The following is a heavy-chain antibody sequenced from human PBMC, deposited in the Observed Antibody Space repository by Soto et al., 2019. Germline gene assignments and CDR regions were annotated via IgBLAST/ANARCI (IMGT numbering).Heavy chain of an antibody. Sequence: SETLSLTCAVYGGSFSGYYWSWIRQPPGKGLEWIGEINHSGSTNYNPSLKSRVTISVDTSKNQFSLKLSSVTAADTAVYYCARGDFPPVTTRYYYYGMDVWGQGTTVTVSS. V-gene: IGHV4-34*01. CDR1: GGSFSGYY. CDR2: INHSGST. D-gene: IGHD4-17*01. J-gene: IGHJ6*02. CDR3: ARGDFPPVTTRYYYYGMDV.